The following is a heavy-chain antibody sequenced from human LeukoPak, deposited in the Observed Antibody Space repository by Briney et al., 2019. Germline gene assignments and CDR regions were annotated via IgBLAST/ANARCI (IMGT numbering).Heavy chain of an antibody. Sequence: SETLSLTCTVSGGSIRSTSYYWGWLRQPPGKGLEWIGSIYYSGSTYYNPSLKSRVTISVDTSKNQFSLKLSSVTAADTAVYYCGRLFYDFWSGHYYYYMGVWGKGTTVTVSS. D-gene: IGHD3-3*01. CDR2: IYYSGST. CDR3: GRLFYDFWSGHYYYYMGV. V-gene: IGHV4-39*01. J-gene: IGHJ6*03. CDR1: GGSIRSTSYY.